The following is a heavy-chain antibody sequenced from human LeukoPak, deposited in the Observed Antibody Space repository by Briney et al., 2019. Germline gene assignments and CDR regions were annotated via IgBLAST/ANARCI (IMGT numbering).Heavy chain of an antibody. CDR1: GGTFSSYA. CDR2: IIPILGIA. D-gene: IGHD5-18*01. J-gene: IGHJ3*02. CDR3: ARREFRLWLVIAFDI. Sequence: SVKVSCKASGGTFSSYAISWVRQAPGQGLEWMGRIIPILGIANYAQKFQGRVTITADKSTSTAYMEPSSLRSEDTAVYYCARREFRLWLVIAFDIWGQGTMVTVSS. V-gene: IGHV1-69*04.